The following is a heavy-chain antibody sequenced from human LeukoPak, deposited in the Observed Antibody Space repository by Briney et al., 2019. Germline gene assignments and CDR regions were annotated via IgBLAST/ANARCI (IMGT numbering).Heavy chain of an antibody. CDR2: IYYSGST. CDR1: GGSISSGDYY. Sequence: PSETLSLTCTVSGGSISSGDYYWGWIRQPPGKGLEWIGYIYYSGSTSYHPSLKSRVAISVDTSKNQFSLKLSSVTAADTAVYYCARSIASGDYVDYWGQGTLVTVSS. V-gene: IGHV4-30-4*01. D-gene: IGHD4-17*01. CDR3: ARSIASGDYVDY. J-gene: IGHJ4*02.